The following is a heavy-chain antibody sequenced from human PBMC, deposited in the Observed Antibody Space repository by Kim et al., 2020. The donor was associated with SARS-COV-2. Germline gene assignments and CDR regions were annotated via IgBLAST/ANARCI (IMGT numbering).Heavy chain of an antibody. Sequence: SVKVSCKASGDTYSNYAITWVRQAPGQGLEWMGDIMPIFGTSNYAQKFQDRIVFTADGSTNTAYMELSRLGYEDTAVDYCANPTGNVDVWGQGTEITVSS. J-gene: IGHJ6*01. CDR3: ANPTGNVDV. V-gene: IGHV1-69*13. D-gene: IGHD2-8*01. CDR2: IMPIFGTS. CDR1: GDTYSNYA.